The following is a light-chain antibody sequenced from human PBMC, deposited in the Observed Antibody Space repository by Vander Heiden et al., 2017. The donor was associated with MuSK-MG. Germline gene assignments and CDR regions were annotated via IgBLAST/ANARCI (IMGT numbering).Light chain of an antibody. V-gene: IGKV3-11*01. CDR3: QQRSNWPPLT. J-gene: IGKJ4*01. CDR2: DAS. CDR1: QSVSGY. Sequence: PGERVNLSCRASQSVSGYLAWYQLKPGQAPRLLIYDASSRASGIPARFSGSGSGTDFTLTISSLEPEDVAIYYCQQRSNWPPLTFGGGTKVEIK.